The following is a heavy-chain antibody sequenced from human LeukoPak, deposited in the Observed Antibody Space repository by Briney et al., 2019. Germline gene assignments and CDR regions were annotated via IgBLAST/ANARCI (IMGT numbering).Heavy chain of an antibody. Sequence: GGSLRLSCAASGFTFNNYSMSWVRQAPGKWLEWVSSVSGSGGSTYYADSVKGRLTISRDNSKNTLYLQMNSLRPEDTDVYYCAKVVVFYYDSSGYYYFDYWGQGTLVTVSS. D-gene: IGHD3-22*01. CDR2: VSGSGGST. V-gene: IGHV3-23*01. CDR1: GFTFNNYS. CDR3: AKVVVFYYDSSGYYYFDY. J-gene: IGHJ4*02.